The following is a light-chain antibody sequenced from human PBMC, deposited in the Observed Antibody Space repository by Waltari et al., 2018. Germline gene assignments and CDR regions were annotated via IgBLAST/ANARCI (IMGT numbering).Light chain of an antibody. CDR1: DIPSKN. Sequence: SSVLTQPPSVSVAPGQTAKITCGGSDIPSKNVHWYQQKPGQAPVLVVYDDTDRPSGIPERFSGSNSRNTATLTISRVEAGDEADYYCQVWDHGSDGGVFGGGTELIV. V-gene: IGLV3-21*02. CDR3: QVWDHGSDGGV. CDR2: DDT. J-gene: IGLJ3*02.